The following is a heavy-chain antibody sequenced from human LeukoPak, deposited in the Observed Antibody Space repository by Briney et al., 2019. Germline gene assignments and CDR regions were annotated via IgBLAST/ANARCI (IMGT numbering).Heavy chain of an antibody. CDR2: INHSGST. CDR3: ATSGGYCGGDCYSRYFDY. Sequence: SETLSLTCAVYGGSFSGYYWSWIRQPPGKGLEWIGEINHSGSTNYNPSLKSRVTISVDTSKNQFSLKLSSVTAADTAVYYCATSGGYCGGDCYSRYFDYWGQGTLVTVSS. V-gene: IGHV4-34*01. D-gene: IGHD2-21*02. J-gene: IGHJ4*02. CDR1: GGSFSGYY.